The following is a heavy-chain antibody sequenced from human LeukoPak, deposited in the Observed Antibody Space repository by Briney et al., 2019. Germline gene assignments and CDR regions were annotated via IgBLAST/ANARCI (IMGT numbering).Heavy chain of an antibody. J-gene: IGHJ5*02. Sequence: ASVKVSCKASGYTFTSYYMHWVRQAPGQGLEWMGWINPNSGGTNYAQKFQGRVTMTRDTSISTAYMELSRLRSDDTAVYYCASSYGDVDNRFDPWGQGTLVTVSS. V-gene: IGHV1-2*02. CDR3: ASSYGDVDNRFDP. D-gene: IGHD4-17*01. CDR2: INPNSGGT. CDR1: GYTFTSYY.